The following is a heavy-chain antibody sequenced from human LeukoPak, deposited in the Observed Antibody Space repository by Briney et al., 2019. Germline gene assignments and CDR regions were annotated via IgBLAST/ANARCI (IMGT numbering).Heavy chain of an antibody. D-gene: IGHD1-26*01. Sequence: HPGGSLGLSCVASGFSSRNYAIHWVRQAPGKGLEYVSVINTDGRITYYADSVKGRFTISRDNSKNTVYLQMGSLRGEDMAVYYCTRDGGSFCDFDYWGQGALVTVSS. CDR2: INTDGRIT. CDR3: TRDGGSFCDFDY. J-gene: IGHJ4*02. CDR1: GFSSRNYA. V-gene: IGHV3-64*02.